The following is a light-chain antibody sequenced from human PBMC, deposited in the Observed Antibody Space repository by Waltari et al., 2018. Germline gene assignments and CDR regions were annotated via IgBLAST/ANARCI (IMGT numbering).Light chain of an antibody. Sequence: IQMTQSPSSLSASEGDRVTITGRASQSVGNYVNWYQHRPGQAPKVLIYAASTLQGGVPSRFSGSGSGTVFTLTINSLQPEDLSIYYCQQTYSAPLSFGGGTKVEMK. CDR2: AAS. V-gene: IGKV1-39*01. CDR1: QSVGNY. CDR3: QQTYSAPLS. J-gene: IGKJ4*01.